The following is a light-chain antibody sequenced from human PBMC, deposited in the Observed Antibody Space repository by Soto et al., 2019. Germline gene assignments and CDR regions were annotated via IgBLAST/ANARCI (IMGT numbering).Light chain of an antibody. CDR3: QQYDSSPRT. CDR1: QSVSSY. V-gene: IGKV3-20*01. Sequence: EIVLTQSPATLPLSPGEIATLSCRASQSVSSYLAWYQQKPGQAPRLLIYRTSNRATGIPDRFSGSGSGTDFTLTISRLEPEDFAVYWCQQYDSSPRTFGQGTKVDIK. J-gene: IGKJ1*01. CDR2: RTS.